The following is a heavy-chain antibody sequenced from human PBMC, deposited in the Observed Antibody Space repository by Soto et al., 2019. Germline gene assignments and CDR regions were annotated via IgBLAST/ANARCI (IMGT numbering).Heavy chain of an antibody. CDR3: AYGYYWWFDP. J-gene: IGHJ5*02. CDR2: IYYSGST. Sequence: PSETLSLTCAVYGGSFSGYYWSWIRQPPGKGLEWIGYIYYSGSTYYNPSLKSRVTISVDTSKNQFSLKLSSVTAADTAVYYCAYGYYWWFDPWGQGTLVTVSS. CDR1: GGSFSGYY. D-gene: IGHD3-3*01. V-gene: IGHV4-34*09.